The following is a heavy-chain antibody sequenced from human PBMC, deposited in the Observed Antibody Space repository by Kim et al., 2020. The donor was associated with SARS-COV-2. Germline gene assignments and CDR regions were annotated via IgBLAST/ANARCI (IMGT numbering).Heavy chain of an antibody. D-gene: IGHD4-4*01. CDR2: ISASGGDI. CDR3: AKVTTITAPFYDY. J-gene: IGHJ4*02. V-gene: IGHV3-23*01. Sequence: GGSLRLSCAASGFTFSSYALSWVRQAPGKGLEWVSGISASGGDIYYADSVQGRFTISRDNSKNALNLEMNSLRAEDTALYYCAKVTTITAPFYDYWGQGTLVTVSS. CDR1: GFTFSSYA.